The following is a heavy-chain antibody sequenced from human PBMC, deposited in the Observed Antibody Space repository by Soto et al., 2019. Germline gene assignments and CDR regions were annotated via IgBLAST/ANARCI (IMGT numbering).Heavy chain of an antibody. D-gene: IGHD3-9*01. Sequence: SETLSLTCTVSGSDITTYYWSWLRQSPGKGLEWIGHIYDTGSTTYNPSLKSRVTISVDTSNKQFSLRLTSVTAADTAVYYCARCPIDHNWFDPWGQGALVTVSS. V-gene: IGHV4-59*01. CDR2: IYDTGST. CDR3: ARCPIDHNWFDP. J-gene: IGHJ5*02. CDR1: GSDITTYY.